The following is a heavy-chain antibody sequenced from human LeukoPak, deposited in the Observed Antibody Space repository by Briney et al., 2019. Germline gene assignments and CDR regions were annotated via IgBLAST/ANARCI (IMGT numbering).Heavy chain of an antibody. CDR1: GGTFSSYA. D-gene: IGHD3-3*01. CDR2: IIPIFGTA. CDR3: ARGGTIFGVVIHGYDY. J-gene: IGHJ4*02. V-gene: IGHV1-69*06. Sequence: ASVKVSCKASGGTFSSYAISWVRQAPGQGLEWMGGIIPIFGTANYAQKFQGRVTITADKSTSTAYMELSSLRSEDTAVYYCARGGTIFGVVIHGYDYWGQGTLVTVSS.